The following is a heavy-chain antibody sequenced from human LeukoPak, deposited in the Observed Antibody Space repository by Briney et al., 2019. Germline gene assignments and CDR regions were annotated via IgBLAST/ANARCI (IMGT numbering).Heavy chain of an antibody. CDR1: GFTFDDYA. CDR3: ARGYDFWSGRLGDAFDI. J-gene: IGHJ3*02. D-gene: IGHD3-3*01. CDR2: INWNGGST. V-gene: IGHV3-20*04. Sequence: PGGSLRLSCEASGFTFDDYAMTWVRQAPGKGLEWVSGINWNGGSTGYADSVKGRFTISRDNAKNSLYLQMNTLRAEDTALYYCARGYDFWSGRLGDAFDIWGQGTMVTVSS.